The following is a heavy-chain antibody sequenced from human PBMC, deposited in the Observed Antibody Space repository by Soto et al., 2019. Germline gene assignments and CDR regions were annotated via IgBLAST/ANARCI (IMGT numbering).Heavy chain of an antibody. CDR1: GFTFSNAW. Sequence: GGSLRLSCAASGFTFSNAWMNWVRQAPGKGLEWVGRIKSKTDGGTTDYAAPVKGRFTISRDDSKNTQYLPSNSLKTEDTAVYYCTTLYYDILTGYVRDYWGQGTLVTVSS. CDR2: IKSKTDGGTT. D-gene: IGHD3-9*01. CDR3: TTLYYDILTGYVRDY. V-gene: IGHV3-15*07. J-gene: IGHJ4*02.